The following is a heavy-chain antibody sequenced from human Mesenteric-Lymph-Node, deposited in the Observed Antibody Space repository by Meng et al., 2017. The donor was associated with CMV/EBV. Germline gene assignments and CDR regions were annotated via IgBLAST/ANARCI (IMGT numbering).Heavy chain of an antibody. J-gene: IGHJ4*02. V-gene: IGHV3-23*01. CDR2: VSGSGSSA. CDR3: ARDESSGYFDY. D-gene: IGHD3-22*01. Sequence: GGSLRLSCVASAASGFTFSSYAMTWVRQAPGKGLEWVSAVSGSGSSAYYADSVKGRFTISRDNSKNTLYLQVNSLRAEDTAVYYCARDESSGYFDYWGQGTLVTVSS. CDR1: GFTFSSYA.